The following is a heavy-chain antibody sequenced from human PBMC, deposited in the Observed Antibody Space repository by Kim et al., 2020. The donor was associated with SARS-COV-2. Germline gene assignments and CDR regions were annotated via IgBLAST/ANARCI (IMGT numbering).Heavy chain of an antibody. CDR1: GFTFSSYS. J-gene: IGHJ4*02. Sequence: PGGSLRLSCVASGFTFSSYSMNWVRQAPGKGLGWVSYIGSTGRTVYYADSVKGRFTISRDNANKSLFLQMSSLRDDDTAIYFCATDRFGDYLPDSWSQGTLVTVSS. V-gene: IGHV3-48*02. CDR2: IGSTGRTV. CDR3: ATDRFGDYLPDS. D-gene: IGHD4-17*01.